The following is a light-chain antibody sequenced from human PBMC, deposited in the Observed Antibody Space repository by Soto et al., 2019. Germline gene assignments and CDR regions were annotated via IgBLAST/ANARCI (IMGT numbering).Light chain of an antibody. CDR1: QNIGTY. V-gene: IGKV1-39*01. Sequence: DIQMTQARSGLSPSFLDILTFSFRASQNIGTYLNWYQQKSGKAPEVLISDASNLQSGVPSRFSGSGSGTDFTLTISSLQPQDSATYYCQQSYNTPLTFGGGTKV. CDR2: DAS. J-gene: IGKJ4*01. CDR3: QQSYNTPLT.